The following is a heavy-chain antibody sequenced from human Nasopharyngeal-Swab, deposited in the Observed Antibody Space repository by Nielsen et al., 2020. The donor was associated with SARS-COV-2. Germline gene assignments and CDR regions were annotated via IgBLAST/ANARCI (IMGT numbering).Heavy chain of an antibody. Sequence: SETLSLTCAVSGGSISSSNWWSWVRQPPGKGLEWIGEIYHSGSTNYNPSLKSRVTISVDKSKNQFSLKLSSVTAADTAVYYCASGIVATTLYSYFDYWGQGTLVTVSS. CDR1: GGSISSSNW. D-gene: IGHD5-12*01. CDR3: ASGIVATTLYSYFDY. J-gene: IGHJ4*02. CDR2: IYHSGST. V-gene: IGHV4-4*02.